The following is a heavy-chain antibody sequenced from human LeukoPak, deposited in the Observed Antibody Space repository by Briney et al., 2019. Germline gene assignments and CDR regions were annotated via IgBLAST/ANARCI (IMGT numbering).Heavy chain of an antibody. V-gene: IGHV4-31*03. J-gene: IGHJ4*02. CDR2: IYYSGST. D-gene: IGHD5-12*01. Sequence: SETLSLTCTVSGGSISSGGYYWSWIRQHPGKGLEWIGYIYYSGSTYYNPSLKSRVTISVDTSKNQFSLKLSSVTAADTAVYYCARWYLRPQYSGYDYSGVAAADYFNYWGQGTLVTVSS. CDR3: ARWYLRPQYSGYDYSGVAAADYFNY. CDR1: GGSISSGGYY.